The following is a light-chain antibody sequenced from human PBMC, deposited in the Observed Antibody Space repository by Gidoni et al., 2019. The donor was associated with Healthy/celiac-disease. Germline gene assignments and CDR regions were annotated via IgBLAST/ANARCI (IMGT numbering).Light chain of an antibody. CDR2: RNN. CDR1: SPNIGSNT. CDR3: AAWDDSLNGVV. Sequence: QSVLTQPPSASGTPGQRVTLSCSGSSPNIGSNTVNWYQQLPGTAPKLLIYRNNQRPSGVPGRFSGSKSGTSASLAISGIQSEDEADYYCAAWDDSLNGVVFGGGTKLTVL. V-gene: IGLV1-44*01. J-gene: IGLJ2*01.